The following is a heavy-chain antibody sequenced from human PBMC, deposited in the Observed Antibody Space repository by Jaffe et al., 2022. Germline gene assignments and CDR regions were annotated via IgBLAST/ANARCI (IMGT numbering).Heavy chain of an antibody. CDR1: GGSVSSGSYY. D-gene: IGHD6-13*01. CDR3: ARSHGSSWYRYLDY. V-gene: IGHV4-61*01. CDR2: IYYSGST. J-gene: IGHJ4*02. Sequence: QVQLQESGPGLVKPSETLSLTCTVSGGSVSSGSYYWSWIRQPPGKGLEWIGYIYYSGSTNYNPSLKSRVTISVDTSKNQFSLKLSSVTAADTAVYYCARSHGSSWYRYLDYWGQGTLVTVSS.